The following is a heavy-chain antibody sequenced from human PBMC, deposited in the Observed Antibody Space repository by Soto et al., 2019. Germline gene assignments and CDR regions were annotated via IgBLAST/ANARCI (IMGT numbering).Heavy chain of an antibody. D-gene: IGHD5-12*01. V-gene: IGHV4-59*01. J-gene: IGHJ4*02. Sequence: SETLSLTCTVSGVSISSYYWSWIRQPPGKGLEWIGYIYYSGSTNYNPSLKSRVTISVDTSKNQFSLKLSSVTAADTAVYYCARVREYSGYYLDYWGQGTLVTVSS. CDR1: GVSISSYY. CDR2: IYYSGST. CDR3: ARVREYSGYYLDY.